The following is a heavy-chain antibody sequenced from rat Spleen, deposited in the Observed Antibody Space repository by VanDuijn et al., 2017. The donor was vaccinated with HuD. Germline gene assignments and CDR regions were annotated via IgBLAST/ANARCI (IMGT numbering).Heavy chain of an antibody. V-gene: IGHV5-7*01. CDR3: ARHRSYYSSYVYAFDY. D-gene: IGHD1-2*01. CDR1: GFTFSDYY. Sequence: EVQLVETGGGLIQPGRSLKLSCAASGFTFSDYYMAWVRQAPTKGLEWVATISYDGTATYYRDSVKGRFIISRDNAKNTLYLQMDSLRSEDTATYYCARHRSYYSSYVYAFDYWGQGVMVTVSS. J-gene: IGHJ2*01. CDR2: ISYDGTAT.